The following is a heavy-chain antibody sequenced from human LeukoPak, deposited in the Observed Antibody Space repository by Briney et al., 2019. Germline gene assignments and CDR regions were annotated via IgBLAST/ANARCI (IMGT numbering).Heavy chain of an antibody. V-gene: IGHV3-30-3*01. D-gene: IGHD5-12*01. Sequence: GGSLRLSCAASGFTFSIYAMHWVRQAPGKGLEWVAVISFDGSNKCYADSVKGRFTISRDSSKNTLYLQMNSLRPEDTAVYYCARVGYGGYGVGEFDYWGQGTLVTVSS. CDR2: ISFDGSNK. J-gene: IGHJ4*02. CDR3: ARVGYGGYGVGEFDY. CDR1: GFTFSIYA.